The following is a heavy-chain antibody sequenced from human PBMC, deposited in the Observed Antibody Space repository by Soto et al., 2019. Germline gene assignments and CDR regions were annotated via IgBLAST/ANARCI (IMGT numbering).Heavy chain of an antibody. D-gene: IGHD3-3*01. CDR1: GYSFTSYW. Sequence: PGESLKISCKGSGYSFTSYWIGWVRQMPGKGLEWMGISYPGDSDTRYSPSFQGQVTISADKSISTAYLQWSSLKASDTAMYYCARTYYDFWSGPRVYYYYGMDVWGQGTTVTVSS. J-gene: IGHJ6*02. V-gene: IGHV5-51*01. CDR2: SYPGDSDT. CDR3: ARTYYDFWSGPRVYYYYGMDV.